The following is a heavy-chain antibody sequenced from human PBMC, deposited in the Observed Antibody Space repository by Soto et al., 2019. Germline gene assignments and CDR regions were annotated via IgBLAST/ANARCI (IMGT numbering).Heavy chain of an antibody. CDR3: ATLLRSTYGMEV. CDR1: GGSISSSNW. Sequence: QVQLQEWGPGLVKPSGTLSLTCAVSGGSISSSNWWTWVRQPPGKGLEWIGEIYHSGSTNCNPSLRSRVTISVDKSQTQVSMKVTSVTAADTAVYQGATLLRSTYGMEVWGQGTTVTVSS. J-gene: IGHJ6*02. CDR2: IYHSGST. D-gene: IGHD3-3*01. V-gene: IGHV4-4*02.